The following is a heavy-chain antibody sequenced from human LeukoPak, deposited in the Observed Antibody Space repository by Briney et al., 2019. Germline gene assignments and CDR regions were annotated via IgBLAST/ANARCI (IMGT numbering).Heavy chain of an antibody. CDR2: IYYIGST. CDR1: GGSISSYY. D-gene: IGHD6-13*01. V-gene: IGHV4-59*08. CDR3: ARWVAASSIDY. Sequence: SETLSLTCTVSGGSISSYYWCWVWHPPRQGRGWIGYIYYIGSTNNNASLTSRVTIPVDTSKNQCTFKLRCVTAADTAVYYCARWVAASSIDYWGQGTLVTVSS. J-gene: IGHJ4*02.